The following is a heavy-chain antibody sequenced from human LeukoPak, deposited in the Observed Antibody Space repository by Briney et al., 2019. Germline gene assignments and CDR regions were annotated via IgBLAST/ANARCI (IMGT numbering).Heavy chain of an antibody. D-gene: IGHD3-22*01. J-gene: IGHJ6*03. CDR3: ARDRGYYDSSGQAYYYYMDV. V-gene: IGHV4-61*01. CDR2: IYYSGST. CDR1: GYSISNGYY. Sequence: SETLSLTCAVSGYSISNGYYWGWIRQPPGKGLEWIGYIYYSGSTNYNPSLKSRVTISVDTSKNQFSLKLSSVTAADTAVYYCARDRGYYDSSGQAYYYYMDVWGKGTTVTVSS.